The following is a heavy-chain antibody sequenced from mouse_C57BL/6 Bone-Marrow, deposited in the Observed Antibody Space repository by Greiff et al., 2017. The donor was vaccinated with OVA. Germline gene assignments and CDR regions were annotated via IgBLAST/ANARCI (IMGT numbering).Heavy chain of an antibody. D-gene: IGHD2-1*01. CDR2: IYPGSGST. J-gene: IGHJ2*01. CDR1: GYTFTSYW. CDR3: ARGRIYYGNYDY. Sequence: QVQLKQPGAELVKPGASVKMSCKASGYTFTSYWITWVKQRPGQGLEWIGDIYPGSGSTNYNEKFKSKATLTVDTSSSTAYMQLSSLTSEDSAVYYCARGRIYYGNYDYWGQGTTLTVSS. V-gene: IGHV1-55*01.